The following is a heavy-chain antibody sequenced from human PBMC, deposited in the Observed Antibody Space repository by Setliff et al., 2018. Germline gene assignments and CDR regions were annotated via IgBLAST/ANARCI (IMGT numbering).Heavy chain of an antibody. CDR3: AKRGVCTGGSCYESY. J-gene: IGHJ4*02. D-gene: IGHD2-15*01. CDR1: GFTFSTYR. V-gene: IGHV3-33*06. CDR2: IWDDGVKK. Sequence: GGSLRLSCAASGFTFSTYRMHWVRQAPGKGLEWVAVIWDDGVKKYHADSVKGRFTISRDNSKNTLYLQMNSLRAEDTAVYYCAKRGVCTGGSCYESYWGQGTLVTVSS.